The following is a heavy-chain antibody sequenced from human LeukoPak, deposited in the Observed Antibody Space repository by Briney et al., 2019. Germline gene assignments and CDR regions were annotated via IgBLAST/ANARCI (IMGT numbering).Heavy chain of an antibody. J-gene: IGHJ4*01. CDR3: ARTMYYYDSGSYQTLFGY. CDR2: MNPNSGNT. CDR1: GYTFTSYD. V-gene: IGHV1-8*01. D-gene: IGHD3-10*01. Sequence: ASLRVSCKPSGYTFTSYDINWVRQATGQGLEWMGWMNPNSGNTGYAQKFQGRVTMTRNTSISTAYMELSSLRSEDTAVYYCARTMYYYDSGSYQTLFGYWGHGTLVTVSS.